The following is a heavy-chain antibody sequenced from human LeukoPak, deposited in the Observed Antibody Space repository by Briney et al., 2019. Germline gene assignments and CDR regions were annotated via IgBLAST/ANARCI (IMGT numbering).Heavy chain of an antibody. V-gene: IGHV1-2*02. Sequence: ASVKVSCKASGYTFTGYYMHWVRQAPGQGLEWMGWINPNSGGTNYAQKFQGRVTMTRDTSISTAYMELSRLRSDDTAVYYCARDRPVVVAAATGPYYYGMDVWGQGTTVTVSS. D-gene: IGHD2-15*01. J-gene: IGHJ6*02. CDR3: ARDRPVVVAAATGPYYYGMDV. CDR1: GYTFTGYY. CDR2: INPNSGGT.